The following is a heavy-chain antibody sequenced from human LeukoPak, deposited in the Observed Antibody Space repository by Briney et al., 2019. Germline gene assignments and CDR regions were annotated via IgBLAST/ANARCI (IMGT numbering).Heavy chain of an antibody. CDR2: IYTSGST. Sequence: SETLSLTCAVYGGSFSGYYWSWIRQPAGKGLEWIGRIYTSGSTNYNPSLKSRVTMSVDTSKNQFSLKLSSVTAADAAVYYCARGGDFWSGYYFDYWGQGTLVTVSS. J-gene: IGHJ4*02. CDR3: ARGGDFWSGYYFDY. D-gene: IGHD3-3*01. CDR1: GGSFSGYY. V-gene: IGHV4-59*10.